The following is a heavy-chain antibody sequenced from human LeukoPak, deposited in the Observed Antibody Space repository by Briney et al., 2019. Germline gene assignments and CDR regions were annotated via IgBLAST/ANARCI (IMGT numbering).Heavy chain of an antibody. J-gene: IGHJ5*02. Sequence: PSETLSLTCTVSGGSISSSSYYWGWIRQPPGKGLEWIGSIYYSGSTYYNPSLKSRVTISVDTSKNQFSLKLSSVTAADTAVYYCARVIGHYYDSSGYKNWFDPWGQGTLVTVSS. CDR3: ARVIGHYYDSSGYKNWFDP. CDR1: GGSISSSSYY. D-gene: IGHD3-22*01. V-gene: IGHV4-39*01. CDR2: IYYSGST.